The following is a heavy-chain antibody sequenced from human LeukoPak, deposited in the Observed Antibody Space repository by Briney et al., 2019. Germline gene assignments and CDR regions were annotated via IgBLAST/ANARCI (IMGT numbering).Heavy chain of an antibody. CDR2: ISGSGGTT. CDR3: AKDGYDYYYYMDV. J-gene: IGHJ6*03. Sequence: GGPLRLSCAASGFTFSSYAMSWVRQAPGKGLEWVSAISGSGGTTCYADSVKGRFTISRDNSKNTLYLQMNSLRAEDTAVYYCAKDGYDYYYYMDVWGKGTTVTVSS. V-gene: IGHV3-23*01. CDR1: GFTFSSYA.